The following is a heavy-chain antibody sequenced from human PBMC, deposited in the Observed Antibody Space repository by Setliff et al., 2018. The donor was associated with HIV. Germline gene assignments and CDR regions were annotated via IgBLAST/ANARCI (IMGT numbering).Heavy chain of an antibody. CDR2: ISTYHGNT. D-gene: IGHD3-22*01. J-gene: IGHJ3*02. CDR1: GYTFTGYY. Sequence: ASVKVSCKASGYTFTGYYMHWVRRAPGQGLEWMGWISTYHGNTKYALNVQGGVTMTTDASTSTAYMELRSLRSDDTAVYYCARDDSSGLRGAFDIWGQGTMVTVSS. CDR3: ARDDSSGLRGAFDI. V-gene: IGHV1-18*04.